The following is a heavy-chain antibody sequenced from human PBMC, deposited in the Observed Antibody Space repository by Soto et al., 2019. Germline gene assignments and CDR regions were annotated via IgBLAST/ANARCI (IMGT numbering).Heavy chain of an antibody. V-gene: IGHV3-33*08. J-gene: IGHJ3*02. CDR3: ARGLPREAAAGTAFDI. D-gene: IGHD6-13*01. Sequence: GGSLRLSCAASGFTFSSYGMHWVRQAPGKGLEWGAVIWYDGSNKYYADSVKGRFTISRDNSKNTLYLQMNSLRAEDTAVYYCARGLPREAAAGTAFDIWGQGTRVTVSS. CDR1: GFTFSSYG. CDR2: IWYDGSNK.